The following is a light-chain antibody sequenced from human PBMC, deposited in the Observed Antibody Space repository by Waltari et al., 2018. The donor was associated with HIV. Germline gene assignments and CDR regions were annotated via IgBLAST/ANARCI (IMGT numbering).Light chain of an antibody. CDR1: SSDVGYYNY. CDR2: EVN. CDR3: STYAGRNNVV. V-gene: IGLV2-8*01. Sequence: QSALTQPPSASGSPGQSVTISCTGTSSDVGYYNYVSWYQHRPGKAPKLVFYEVNKRPSGVPDRFSGSKSGNAASLTVTGRQAENEADYTSSTYAGRNNVVFGGGTNLTVL. J-gene: IGLJ3*02.